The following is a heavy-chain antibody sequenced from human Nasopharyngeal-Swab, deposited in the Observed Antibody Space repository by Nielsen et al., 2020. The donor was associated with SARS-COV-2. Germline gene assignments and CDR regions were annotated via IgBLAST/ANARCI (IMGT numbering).Heavy chain of an antibody. CDR2: ISSSSSYI. D-gene: IGHD3-22*01. V-gene: IGHV3-21*01. CDR3: ARDDENYYDSSGHTA. J-gene: IGHJ5*02. Sequence: GGSRRLSCAAAGFTFSSYSMNWVRQAPGKWLEWVSSISSSSSYIYYADSVKGRFTISRDNAKNSLYLQMNSLRAEDTAVYYCARDDENYYDSSGHTAWGQGTLVTVSS. CDR1: GFTFSSYS.